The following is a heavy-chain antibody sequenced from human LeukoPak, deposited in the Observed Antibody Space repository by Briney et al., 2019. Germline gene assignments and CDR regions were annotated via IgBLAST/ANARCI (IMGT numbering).Heavy chain of an antibody. J-gene: IGHJ4*02. V-gene: IGHV1-69*13. Sequence: GASVKVSCKASGGSFSSYAISWVRQAPGQGLEWMGGIIPIFGTANYAQKFQGRVTITADESTSTAYMELSSLRSEDTAVYYCARVDIVVVVAATPSRYFDYWGQGTLVTVSS. CDR3: ARVDIVVVVAATPSRYFDY. D-gene: IGHD2-15*01. CDR2: IIPIFGTA. CDR1: GGSFSSYA.